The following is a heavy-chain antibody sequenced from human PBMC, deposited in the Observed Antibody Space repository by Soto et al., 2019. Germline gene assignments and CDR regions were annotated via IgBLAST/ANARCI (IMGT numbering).Heavy chain of an antibody. CDR2: IKQDGSEK. Sequence: PGGSLRLSCAASGFTFSSYWMNWVRKAPGKGLEWVANIKQDGSEKNYVDSVKGRFTISRDNANNLLYLQMISLRAEDTAVYFCARDYRYPFDYWGQGTVVTVSS. CDR1: GFTFSSYW. CDR3: ARDYRYPFDY. D-gene: IGHD2-2*02. J-gene: IGHJ4*02. V-gene: IGHV3-7*01.